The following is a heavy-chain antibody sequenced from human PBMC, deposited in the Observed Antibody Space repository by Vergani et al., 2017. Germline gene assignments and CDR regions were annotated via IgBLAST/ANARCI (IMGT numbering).Heavy chain of an antibody. CDR3: AREYYDILTGYYNSFFDY. J-gene: IGHJ4*02. CDR2: ISYDGSNK. Sequence: VQLVESGGGVVQPGRSLRLSCAASGFTFSSYAMHWVRQAPGKGLEWVAVISYDGSNKYYADSVKGRFTISRDNAKNTLYLQMNSLRAEDTAVYYCAREYYDILTGYYNSFFDYWGQGTLVTVSS. D-gene: IGHD3-9*01. V-gene: IGHV3-30*07. CDR1: GFTFSSYA.